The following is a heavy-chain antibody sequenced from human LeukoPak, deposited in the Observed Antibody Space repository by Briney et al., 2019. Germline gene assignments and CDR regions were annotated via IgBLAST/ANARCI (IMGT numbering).Heavy chain of an antibody. CDR2: MNPNSGST. J-gene: IGHJ3*02. Sequence: ASVKVSCKASGYTFTSYDINWVRQAPGQGLEWMGWMNPNSGSTGYAQKFQGRVTITRNTSISTAYMELSSLRSEDTAVYYCARGRSNDFWSGLVLFAFDIWGQGTMVTVSS. D-gene: IGHD3-3*01. CDR3: ARGRSNDFWSGLVLFAFDI. CDR1: GYTFTSYD. V-gene: IGHV1-8*03.